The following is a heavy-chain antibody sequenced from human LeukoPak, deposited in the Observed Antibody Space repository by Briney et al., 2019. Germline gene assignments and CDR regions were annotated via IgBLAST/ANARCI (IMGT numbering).Heavy chain of an antibody. D-gene: IGHD2-2*01. CDR2: IYHSGST. CDR3: ARSLSTAGIDY. J-gene: IGHJ4*02. Sequence: SETLSLTCAVSGYSITTGRYWGWIRQPPGRVLEWVGSIYHSGSTYYNPSLKSRVTISVDTSKNQFSLNLRSVTAADTAVYYCARSLSTAGIDYWGQGTQVTVSS. CDR1: GYSITTGRY. V-gene: IGHV4-38-2*01.